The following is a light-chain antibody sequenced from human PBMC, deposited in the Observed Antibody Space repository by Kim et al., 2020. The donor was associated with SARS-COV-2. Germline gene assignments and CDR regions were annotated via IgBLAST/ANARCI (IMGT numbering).Light chain of an antibody. CDR3: NSRVGIGDHYV. Sequence: SSELTQDPAVSVALGQTVSITCQGDILRRYHASWYQQKPGQAPVLVIYGKDTRASGIPDRFSGSSSGDTTSLTITGAQAEDEADYYCNSRVGIGDHYVLG. CDR1: ILRRYH. J-gene: IGLJ1*01. CDR2: GKD. V-gene: IGLV3-19*01.